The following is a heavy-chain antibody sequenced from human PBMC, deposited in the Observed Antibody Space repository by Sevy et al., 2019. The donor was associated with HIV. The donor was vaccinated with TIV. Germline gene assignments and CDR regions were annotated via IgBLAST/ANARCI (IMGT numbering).Heavy chain of an antibody. D-gene: IGHD5-12*01. J-gene: IGHJ6*02. CDR3: ARVIVATLSYYYYYYGMDV. CDR1: GDSVSSNSAA. V-gene: IGHV6-1*01. Sequence: SQTLSLTCAISGDSVSSNSAAWNWIRQSPSRGLEWLGRTYYRSKWYNDYAVSVKSRITINPDTPKNQFSLQRNSVTPEDTAVYYCARVIVATLSYYYYYYGMDVWGQGTTVTVSS. CDR2: TYYRSKWYN.